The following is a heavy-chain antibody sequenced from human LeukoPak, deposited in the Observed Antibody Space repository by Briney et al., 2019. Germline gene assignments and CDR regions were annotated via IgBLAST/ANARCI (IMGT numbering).Heavy chain of an antibody. D-gene: IGHD3-3*01. CDR2: ISSSGSTI. CDR1: GFTFSDYY. CDR3: ARVDFWSGYYYSAPTTYGMDV. J-gene: IGHJ6*02. V-gene: IGHV3-11*01. Sequence: GGSLRLSCAASGFTFSDYYMSWIRQAPGKGLEWVSYISSSGSTIYYADSVKGRFTISRDNAKNSLYLQMNSLRAEDTAVYYCARVDFWSGYYYSAPTTYGMDVWGQGTTVTVSS.